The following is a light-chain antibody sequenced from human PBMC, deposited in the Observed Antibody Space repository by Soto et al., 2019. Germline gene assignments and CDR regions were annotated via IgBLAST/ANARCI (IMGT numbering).Light chain of an antibody. CDR2: DVS. V-gene: IGLV2-8*01. CDR3: SSYAGRNNYV. Sequence: QSALTQPPSASGSPGQSVTISCAGSRSNIGSYDFVAWYQQHPGKAPKLIIYDVSERPSGVPDRFSGSKSGTAASLIVSGLQAEDEADYYCSSYAGRNNYVFRTGTKVTVL. CDR1: RSNIGSYDF. J-gene: IGLJ1*01.